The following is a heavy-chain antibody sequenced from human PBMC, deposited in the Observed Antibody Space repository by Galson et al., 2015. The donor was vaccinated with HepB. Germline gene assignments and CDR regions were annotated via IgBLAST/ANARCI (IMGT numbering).Heavy chain of an antibody. CDR3: TRLYSSSWFY. CDR1: GFTFGDYD. D-gene: IGHD6-13*01. J-gene: IGHJ4*02. V-gene: IGHV3-49*03. CDR2: IRSNAYGGTT. Sequence: SLRLSCAASGFTFGDYDMSWFRQAPGKGLEWVGFIRSNAYGGTTEYAASVRGRFSISRDDSKSIANLQMNSLKAEDTAVYYCTRLYSSSWFYWGQGALVTVSS.